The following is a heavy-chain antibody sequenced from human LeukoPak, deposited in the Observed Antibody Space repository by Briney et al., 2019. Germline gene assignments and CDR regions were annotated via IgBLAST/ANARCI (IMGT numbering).Heavy chain of an antibody. V-gene: IGHV3-23*01. J-gene: IGHJ4*02. D-gene: IGHD3-16*01. CDR3: ARGHLGSGRGFLDY. CDR2: ISGSGGST. CDR1: GFTFSSYA. Sequence: PGGSLRLSCAASGFTFSSYAMSWVRQAPGKGLEWVSAISGSGGSTYYADSVKGRFTISRDNSKNTLYLQMNSLRAEDTAVYYCARGHLGSGRGFLDYWGQGTLVTVSS.